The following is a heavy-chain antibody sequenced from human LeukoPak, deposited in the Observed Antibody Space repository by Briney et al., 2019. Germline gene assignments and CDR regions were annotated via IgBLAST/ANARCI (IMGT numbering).Heavy chain of an antibody. CDR2: ISYDGSNK. CDR1: GFTFSSYG. J-gene: IGHJ6*03. D-gene: IGHD2-21*01. Sequence: GGSLRLSCAASGFTFSSYGMHWVRQAPGKGLEWVAVISYDGSNKYYADSVKGRFTISRDNSKNTLYLQMNSLRAEDTAVYYCAREPYCGGDCYYYYYMDVWGKGTTVTVSS. V-gene: IGHV3-30*19. CDR3: AREPYCGGDCYYYYYMDV.